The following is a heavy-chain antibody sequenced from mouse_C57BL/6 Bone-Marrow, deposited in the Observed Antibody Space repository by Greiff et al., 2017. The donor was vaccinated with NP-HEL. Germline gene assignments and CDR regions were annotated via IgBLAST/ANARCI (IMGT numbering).Heavy chain of an antibody. CDR2: ISSGSSTI. Sequence: EVKLVESGGGLVKPGGSLKLSCAASGFTFSDYGMHWVRQAPEKGLEWVAYISSGSSTIYYADTVKGRFTISRDNAKNTLFLQMTSLRSEDTAMYYCARTRDYGSVYYFDYWGQGTTLTVSS. D-gene: IGHD1-1*01. CDR1: GFTFSDYG. V-gene: IGHV5-17*01. J-gene: IGHJ2*01. CDR3: ARTRDYGSVYYFDY.